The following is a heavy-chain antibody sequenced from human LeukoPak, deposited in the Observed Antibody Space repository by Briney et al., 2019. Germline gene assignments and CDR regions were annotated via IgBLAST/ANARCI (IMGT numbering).Heavy chain of an antibody. Sequence: PGGSLSLSCAASGFSFSTYGMHWVRQPPGKGLEWVAVIWYDGSNKYYADSVKGRFTISRDNSRNTLYLQMSSLRADDTAVYFCARDHYGDYPGYYYSGMDVWGQGTTVTVSS. V-gene: IGHV3-33*01. D-gene: IGHD4-17*01. CDR3: ARDHYGDYPGYYYSGMDV. CDR1: GFSFSTYG. J-gene: IGHJ6*02. CDR2: IWYDGSNK.